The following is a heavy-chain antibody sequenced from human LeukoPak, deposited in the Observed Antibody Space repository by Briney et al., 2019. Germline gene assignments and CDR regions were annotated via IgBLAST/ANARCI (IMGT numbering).Heavy chain of an antibody. CDR1: GYTFTSYY. D-gene: IGHD3-9*01. V-gene: IGHV1-2*02. CDR3: ARGYYDILTGYSHFDY. J-gene: IGHJ4*02. CDR2: INPNSGGT. Sequence: GESLKISCKATGYTFTSYYMHWVRQAPGQGLEWMGWINPNSGGTNYAQKFQGRVTMTRDTSISTAYMELSRLRSDDTAVYYCARGYYDILTGYSHFDYWGQGTLVTVSS.